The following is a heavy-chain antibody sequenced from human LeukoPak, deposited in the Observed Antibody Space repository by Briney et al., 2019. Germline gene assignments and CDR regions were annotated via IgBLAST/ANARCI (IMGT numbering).Heavy chain of an antibody. CDR1: GFTFSSYA. CDR2: ISSDGSNK. Sequence: GGSLRLSCAASGFTFSSYAMHWVRQAPGKGLEWVAVISSDGSNKYYADSMKGRFTISRDNSKNTLYLQMNSLRAEDTAVYYCAKVPNSSSWDFDYWGQGTLVTVSS. V-gene: IGHV3-30*04. D-gene: IGHD6-13*01. J-gene: IGHJ4*02. CDR3: AKVPNSSSWDFDY.